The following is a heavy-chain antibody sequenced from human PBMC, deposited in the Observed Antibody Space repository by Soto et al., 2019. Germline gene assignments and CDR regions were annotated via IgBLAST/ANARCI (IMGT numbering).Heavy chain of an antibody. J-gene: IGHJ6*02. CDR3: VKGRGSYEVKFGMDV. V-gene: IGHV3-9*01. CDR1: GFTFDDFA. CDR2: VDWNSGST. Sequence: PGGSLRLSCAASGFTFDDFAMHWVRQAPGKGLEWVSGVDWNSGSTAYADSVKGRFTISRDNARNSLYLQMNSLRAEDTALYYCVKGRGSYEVKFGMDVWGQGTTVTV. D-gene: IGHD6-25*01.